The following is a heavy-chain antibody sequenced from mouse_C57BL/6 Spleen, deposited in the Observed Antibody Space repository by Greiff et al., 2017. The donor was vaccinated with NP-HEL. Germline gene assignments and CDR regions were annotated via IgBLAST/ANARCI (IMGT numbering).Heavy chain of an antibody. CDR2: ISNGGGST. D-gene: IGHD6-2*01. CDR1: GFTFSDYY. Sequence: EVQRVESGGGLVQPGGSLKLSCAASGFTFSDYYMYWVRQTPEKRLEWVAYISNGGGSTYYPDTVKGRFTISRDNAKNTLYLQMSRLKSEDTAMYYCARLLLSYWYFDVWGTGTTVTVSS. V-gene: IGHV5-12*01. CDR3: ARLLLSYWYFDV. J-gene: IGHJ1*03.